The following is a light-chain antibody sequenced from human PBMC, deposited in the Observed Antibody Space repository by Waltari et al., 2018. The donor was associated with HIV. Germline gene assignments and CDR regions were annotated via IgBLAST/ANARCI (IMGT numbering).Light chain of an antibody. V-gene: IGLV2-11*01. J-gene: IGLJ2*01. Sequence: QSALTQPRSVPGSPGQSVTISCTGSLSNVGGYDYVSWHQQHPNNAPILIIYDVTKRASGVPGRCSGSKSGNTASLTISGLQSEDEADYYCCSYAGTSWIFGGGTKLTVL. CDR1: LSNVGGYDY. CDR3: CSYAGTSWI. CDR2: DVT.